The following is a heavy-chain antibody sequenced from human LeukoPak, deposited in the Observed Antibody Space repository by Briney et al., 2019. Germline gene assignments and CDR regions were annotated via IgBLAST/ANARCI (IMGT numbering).Heavy chain of an antibody. J-gene: IGHJ3*02. V-gene: IGHV4-39*07. CDR3: AKSNGYGLIDI. Sequence: SEPLSLTHSVSSGSISTSYYYWGWPRHPPGKALEWMGNIFYSGCTYYSPSLKSRVTISLDTSRNQFSLKLNSVTAADTAVYYCAKSNGYGLIDIGGQGTRVSVSS. D-gene: IGHD3-10*01. CDR1: SGSISTSYYY. CDR2: IFYSGCT.